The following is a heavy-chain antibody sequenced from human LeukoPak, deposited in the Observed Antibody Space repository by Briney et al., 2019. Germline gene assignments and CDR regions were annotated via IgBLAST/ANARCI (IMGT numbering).Heavy chain of an antibody. J-gene: IGHJ5*02. CDR2: IYQSGSA. CDR3: ARDRYNLYCSSTSCHRGWFDP. CDR1: GASVSSIGYS. D-gene: IGHD2-2*01. Sequence: SETLSLTCGVSGASVSSIGYSWSWIRQPPGRGLEWIGFIYQSGSASYNPSLQSRVTISIDKSKNQFSLKLSSVTAADTAVYYCARDRYNLYCSSTSCHRGWFDPWGQGTLVTVSS. V-gene: IGHV4-30-2*01.